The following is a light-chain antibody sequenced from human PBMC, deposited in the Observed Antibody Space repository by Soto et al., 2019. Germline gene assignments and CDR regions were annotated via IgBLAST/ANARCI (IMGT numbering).Light chain of an antibody. Sequence: EIVMTQSPATLSVSPGERATLSCRASQSVSSNLAWYQQKPGQAPRLLIYSASTRATGIPARFSGSGSGTEYTLTISSLQSEDFAVFYCNQYNNWPGFTFGHGTKVDIK. CDR1: QSVSSN. J-gene: IGKJ3*01. CDR2: SAS. CDR3: NQYNNWPGFT. V-gene: IGKV3-15*01.